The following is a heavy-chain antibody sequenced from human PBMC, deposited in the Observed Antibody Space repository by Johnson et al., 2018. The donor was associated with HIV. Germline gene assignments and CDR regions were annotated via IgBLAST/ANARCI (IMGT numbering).Heavy chain of an antibody. J-gene: IGHJ3*02. CDR3: AKVLRDGYTPDALDI. V-gene: IGHV3-30-3*01. D-gene: IGHD5-24*01. CDR2: ISYDGSNK. CDR1: GFTFSSYA. Sequence: QEQLVESGGGVVQPWRSLRLSCAASGFTFSSYAMHWVRQAPGKGLEWVAVISYDGSNKYYADSVKGRFTISRANSKNTLYLQMNSLRAEDTALYYCAKVLRDGYTPDALDIWGQGTMVTVSS.